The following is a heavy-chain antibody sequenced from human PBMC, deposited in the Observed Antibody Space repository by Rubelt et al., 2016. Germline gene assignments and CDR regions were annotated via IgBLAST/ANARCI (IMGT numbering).Heavy chain of an antibody. CDR2: IKSKTDGGTT. D-gene: IGHD3-22*01. J-gene: IGHJ5*02. CDR1: GFTFSNAW. CDR3: TTDRYYYDSSGFPWFDP. Sequence: SLRLSCAASGFTFSNAWMSWVRQASGKGLEWVGRIKSKTDGGTTDYAAPVKGRFTISRDDSKNTLYLQMNSLKTEDTAVYYCTTDRYYYDSSGFPWFDPWGQGTLVTVSS. V-gene: IGHV3-15*01.